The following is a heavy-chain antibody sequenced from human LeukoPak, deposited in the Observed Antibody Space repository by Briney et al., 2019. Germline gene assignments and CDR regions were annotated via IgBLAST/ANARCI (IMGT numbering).Heavy chain of an antibody. CDR3: ARRARSGVVVITTHDAFDI. CDR2: IYPGDSDT. D-gene: IGHD3-22*01. V-gene: IGHV5-51*01. J-gene: IGHJ3*02. CDR1: GYSFTSYW. Sequence: GESLKIPCKGSGYSFTSYWIGWVRQMPGKGLEWMGIIYPGDSDTRYSPSFQGQVTISADKSISTAYLQWSSLKASDTAMYYCARRARSGVVVITTHDAFDIWGQGTMVTVSS.